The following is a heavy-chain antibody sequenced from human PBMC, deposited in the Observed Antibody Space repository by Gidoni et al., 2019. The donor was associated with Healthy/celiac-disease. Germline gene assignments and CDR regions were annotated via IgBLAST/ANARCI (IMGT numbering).Heavy chain of an antibody. CDR1: GGTFSSYA. Sequence: QVQLVQSGPVVKKPGSSVKVSCKASGGTFSSYAISWVRQAPGHGLEWMGGIIPIFGTANYAQKCQGRVTITADESTSTAYMELSSLRSEDTAVYYCARWPTARGYYGMDVWGQGTTVTVSS. J-gene: IGHJ6*02. CDR2: IIPIFGTA. V-gene: IGHV1-69*01. CDR3: ARWPTARGYYGMDV. D-gene: IGHD4-17*01.